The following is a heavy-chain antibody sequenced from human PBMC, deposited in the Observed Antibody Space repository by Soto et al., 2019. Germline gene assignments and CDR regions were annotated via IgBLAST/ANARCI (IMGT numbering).Heavy chain of an antibody. CDR2: IYPGGTT. Sequence: PSETLSLTCAVSGGSISSGGYSWSWIRQPPGKGLEWIGYIYPGGTTYYNPSLESRATLSVDRAKSQFSLNLSSVTAADTAVYFCARVWFGSFDYWGQGAPVTVSS. D-gene: IGHD3-10*01. V-gene: IGHV4-30-2*01. CDR3: ARVWFGSFDY. J-gene: IGHJ4*02. CDR1: GGSISSGGYS.